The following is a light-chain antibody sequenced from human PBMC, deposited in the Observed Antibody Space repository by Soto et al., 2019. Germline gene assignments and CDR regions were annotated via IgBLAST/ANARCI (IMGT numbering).Light chain of an antibody. V-gene: IGKV3-11*01. CDR2: DVS. CDR3: EQRVYCQVT. J-gene: IGKJ5*01. CDR1: QSVSGY. Sequence: EIMMSLSLATLSLYPGERATLSCRASQSVSGYLAWYQQKPVQAPRLLIYDVSNRATGIPARFSGSGSGTDLTLTISSLGPEGFVVFYGEQRVYCQVTVGQGSWLE.